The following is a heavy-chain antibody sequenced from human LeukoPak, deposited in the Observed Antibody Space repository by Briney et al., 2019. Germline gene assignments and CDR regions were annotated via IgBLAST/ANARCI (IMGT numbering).Heavy chain of an antibody. D-gene: IGHD2-2*01. CDR2: ISYDGSNK. V-gene: IGHV3-30*14. CDR3: ARYLPFDY. Sequence: GSLRLSCAASGFTFSSYAMHWVRQAPGKGLEWVAVISYDGSNKYYADSVKGRFTISRDSSKNTLYLQMNSLRAEDTAVYYCARYLPFDYWGQGTLVTVSS. J-gene: IGHJ4*02. CDR1: GFTFSSYA.